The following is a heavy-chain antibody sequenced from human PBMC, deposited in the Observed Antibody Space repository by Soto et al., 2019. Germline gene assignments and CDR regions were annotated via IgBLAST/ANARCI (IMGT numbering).Heavy chain of an antibody. CDR2: ISGSDGST. J-gene: IGHJ6*02. D-gene: IGHD1-7*01. CDR1: GFTFSSFA. Sequence: GGSLRLSCAASGFTFSSFAMSWVRQAPGKGLEWVPAISGSDGSTYYADSVKGRFTISRDNSKNTLYLQMNSPRAEDTAVYYCAKWWNSGPSYGMDVWGQGTTVTVSS. CDR3: AKWWNSGPSYGMDV. V-gene: IGHV3-23*01.